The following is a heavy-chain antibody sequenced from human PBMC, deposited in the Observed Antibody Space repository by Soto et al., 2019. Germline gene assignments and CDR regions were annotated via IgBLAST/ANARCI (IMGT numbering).Heavy chain of an antibody. V-gene: IGHV4-59*01. CDR3: GRAYGGNCFDY. Sequence: SETLSLTCTVSGGSISSYYWSWIRQPPGKGLEWIGYIYYGGSTNYNPSLKSRVTISVDTSKNQFSLKLSSVTAADTAVYYCGRAYGGNCFDYWGQGTLVTVSS. CDR2: IYYGGST. D-gene: IGHD2-15*01. J-gene: IGHJ4*02. CDR1: GGSISSYY.